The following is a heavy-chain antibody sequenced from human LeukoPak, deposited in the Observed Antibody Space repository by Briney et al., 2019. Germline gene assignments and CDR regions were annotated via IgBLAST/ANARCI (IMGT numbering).Heavy chain of an antibody. CDR3: ARDLGYGEYYYGVDV. J-gene: IGHJ6*02. CDR2: INPNSGDT. V-gene: IGHV1-2*02. CDR1: GYTFTGYY. Sequence: GASVKVSCKASGYTFTGYYMHWVRQAPGQGLEWMGWINPNSGDTNYAQKFQGRVTMTRDTSNSTAHMELSRLRSDDTAVYYCARDLGYGEYYYGVDVWSQGTTVTVSS. D-gene: IGHD4-17*01.